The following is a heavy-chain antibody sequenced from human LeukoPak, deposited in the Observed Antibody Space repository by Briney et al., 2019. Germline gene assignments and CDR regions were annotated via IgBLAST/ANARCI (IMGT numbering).Heavy chain of an antibody. CDR3: ARGRRGSGWYGNWFDP. CDR1: GGSFSGYY. D-gene: IGHD6-19*01. V-gene: IGHV4-34*01. CDR2: INHSGST. J-gene: IGHJ5*02. Sequence: KASETLSLTCAVYGGSFSGYYWSWIRQPPGKGLEWIGEINHSGSTNYNPSLKSRVTISVDTSKNQFSLKLSSMTAADTAVYYCARGRRGSGWYGNWFDPWGQGTLVTVSS.